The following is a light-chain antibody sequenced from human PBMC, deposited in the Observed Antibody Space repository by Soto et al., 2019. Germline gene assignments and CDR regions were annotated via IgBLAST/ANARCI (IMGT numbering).Light chain of an antibody. J-gene: IGKJ4*01. CDR2: DAS. V-gene: IGKV1-5*01. Sequence: DIQMTQSPSTLSASVGDRVTITCRASQSISSWLDWYQQKPGKAPKLLIYDASSLESGVPSRFSGSGSGTEFTLTISSLQPEDFATYYCQQYYSYPLTFGGGTKVEIK. CDR3: QQYYSYPLT. CDR1: QSISSW.